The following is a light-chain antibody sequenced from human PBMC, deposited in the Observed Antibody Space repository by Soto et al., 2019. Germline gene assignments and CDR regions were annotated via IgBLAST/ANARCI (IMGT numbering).Light chain of an antibody. V-gene: IGKV3-20*01. CDR3: QQYDTSPRT. CDR1: QSVSSNY. J-gene: IGKJ1*01. Sequence: EVMLTQSPGTLSLSPGERATLSCRASQSVSSNYLAWYQQQSGQAPRLLIYGASNRATAIPDRCSGSGSGTDFTRTIRRLEPEVFAFYYCQQYDTSPRTFGQGTKVEFK. CDR2: GAS.